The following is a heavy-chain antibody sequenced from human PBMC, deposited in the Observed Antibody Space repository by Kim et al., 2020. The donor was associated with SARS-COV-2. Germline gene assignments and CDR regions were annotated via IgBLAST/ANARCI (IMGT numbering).Heavy chain of an antibody. CDR1: GFTFSSYG. J-gene: IGHJ4*02. D-gene: IGHD3-22*01. Sequence: GGSLRLSCAASGFTFSSYGMHWVRQAPGKGLEWVAVISYDGSNKYYADSVKGRFTISRDNSKNTLYLQMNSLRAEDTAVYYCANLFAPIVQKKNDYWGQGTLVTVSS. CDR2: ISYDGSNK. V-gene: IGHV3-30*18. CDR3: ANLFAPIVQKKNDY.